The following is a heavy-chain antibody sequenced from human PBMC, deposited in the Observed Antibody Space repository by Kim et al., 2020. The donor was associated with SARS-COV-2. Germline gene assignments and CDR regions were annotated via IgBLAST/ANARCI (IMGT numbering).Heavy chain of an antibody. J-gene: IGHJ4*02. CDR3: VRYTGNFGYYFDH. Sequence: SETLSLTCTVSGGSISISNFYWSWLRQPPGKELEWIATIYYSGNTYYNPSLKSRVTISVDTSKNQFSPKLSSVTAADTAIYSCVRYTGNFGYYFDHWGQGTLVTVSS. CDR2: IYYSGNT. D-gene: IGHD1-7*01. CDR1: GGSISISNFY. V-gene: IGHV4-39*01.